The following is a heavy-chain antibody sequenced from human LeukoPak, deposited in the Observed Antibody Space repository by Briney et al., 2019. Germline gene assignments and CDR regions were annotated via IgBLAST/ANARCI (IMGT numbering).Heavy chain of an antibody. D-gene: IGHD4-17*01. Sequence: VASVKVSCKASGYTFTGYYMHWVRQAPGQGLEWMGWINPNSGGTNYAQKFQGRVTMTRDTSINTADMEVSRLRSDDTAVYYCARGWRDYGDYVYYFDYWGQGTLVIVSS. CDR1: GYTFTGYY. CDR3: ARGWRDYGDYVYYFDY. CDR2: INPNSGGT. J-gene: IGHJ4*02. V-gene: IGHV1-2*02.